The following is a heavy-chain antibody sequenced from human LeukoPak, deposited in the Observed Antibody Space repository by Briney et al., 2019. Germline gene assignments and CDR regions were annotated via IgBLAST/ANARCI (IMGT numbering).Heavy chain of an antibody. D-gene: IGHD3-22*01. Sequence: PGGSLRPSCAASGFTVSSNYMSWVRQAPGKGLEWVSVIYSGGSTYYADSVKGRFTISRDNSKNTLYLQMNSLRAEDTAVYYCAANYYYYDSSGYTDYWGQGTLVTVFS. CDR1: GFTVSSNY. CDR2: IYSGGST. J-gene: IGHJ4*02. CDR3: AANYYYYDSSGYTDY. V-gene: IGHV3-66*01.